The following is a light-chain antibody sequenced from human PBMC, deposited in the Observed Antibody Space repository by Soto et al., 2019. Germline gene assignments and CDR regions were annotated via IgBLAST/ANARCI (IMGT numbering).Light chain of an antibody. CDR3: QQRSNRPPLT. V-gene: IGKV3-11*01. J-gene: IGKJ4*01. CDR2: GAS. CDR1: QSIASY. Sequence: EIILTQSPATLSLSPGERATLSCRASQSIASYLAWYQQKPGQAPRLLIFGASTRATGIPARFNGSGSGTDFTLTISSLEPEDFAVYYCQQRSNRPPLTFGGGTKV.